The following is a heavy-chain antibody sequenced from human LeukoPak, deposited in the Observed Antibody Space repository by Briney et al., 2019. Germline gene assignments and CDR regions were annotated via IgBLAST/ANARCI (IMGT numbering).Heavy chain of an antibody. CDR1: GFTVSRYS. Sequence: GGSLRLSCAGSGFTVSRYSMIWFRQAPGKGLERVSSISSRSTNIFYADSVKGRFTISRDNAKNTLYLQMNSLRAEDTAVYYCARDVAPLDWLDVWGQGTTVTVSS. D-gene: IGHD3-9*01. CDR2: ISSRSTNI. V-gene: IGHV3-21*01. CDR3: ARDVAPLDWLDV. J-gene: IGHJ6*02.